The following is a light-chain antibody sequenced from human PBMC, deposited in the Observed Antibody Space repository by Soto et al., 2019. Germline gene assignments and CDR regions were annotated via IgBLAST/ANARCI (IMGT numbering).Light chain of an antibody. J-gene: IGKJ4*01. CDR3: QQHTNWPLT. V-gene: IGKV3D-20*02. CDR2: DAS. CDR1: QSVSSSY. Sequence: EIVLTQSPGTLSLSAGERATLSCRASQSVSSSYLAWYQQKPGQAPRLLNYDASNRATGIPARFSGSGSGTDFTLTISSLEPEDFAVYYCQQHTNWPLTFGGGTKVDIK.